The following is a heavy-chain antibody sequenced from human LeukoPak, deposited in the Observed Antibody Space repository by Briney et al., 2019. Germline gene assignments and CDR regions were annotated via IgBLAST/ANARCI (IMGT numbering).Heavy chain of an antibody. Sequence: MTSETLSLTCAVYGGSFSGYCWSWIRQPPGKGLEWIGEINHSGSTNYNASLKSRVTIPVDTSKNQFSLKLSSVTAADTAVYYCARVEAFWSTVFDPWGQGTLVTVSS. CDR1: GGSFSGYC. CDR3: ARVEAFWSTVFDP. CDR2: INHSGST. V-gene: IGHV4-34*01. J-gene: IGHJ5*02. D-gene: IGHD1-1*01.